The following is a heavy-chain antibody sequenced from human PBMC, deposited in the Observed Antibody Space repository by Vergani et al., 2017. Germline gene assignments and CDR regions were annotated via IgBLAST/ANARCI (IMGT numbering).Heavy chain of an antibody. J-gene: IGHJ4*02. D-gene: IGHD6-19*01. CDR1: GYTFTGYY. Sequence: QVQLVQSGAEVKKPGASVKVSCKASGYTFTGYYMHWVRQAPGQGLEWMGWINPNSGGTNYAQKFQGRVTMTRATSISTAYMELSRLRSDDTAVYYCARHPPYVPGIAVAGTQGDYWGQGTLVTVSS. CDR2: INPNSGGT. V-gene: IGHV1-2*02. CDR3: ARHPPYVPGIAVAGTQGDY.